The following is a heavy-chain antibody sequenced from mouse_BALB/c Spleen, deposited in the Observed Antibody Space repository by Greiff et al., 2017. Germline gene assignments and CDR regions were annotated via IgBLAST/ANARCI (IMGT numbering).Heavy chain of an antibody. J-gene: IGHJ4*01. Sequence: QVQLKESGPGLVAPSQSLSITCTASGFSLTGYGVNWVRQPPGKGLEWLGVIWDDGSTDYNSALKSRLSISKDNSMSQVFLKMNRLQTDDTAGYYCARERGTAMDYWGQGTSVTVSS. D-gene: IGHD3-3*01. V-gene: IGHV2-6-7*01. CDR1: GFSLTGYG. CDR2: IWDDGST. CDR3: ARERGTAMDY.